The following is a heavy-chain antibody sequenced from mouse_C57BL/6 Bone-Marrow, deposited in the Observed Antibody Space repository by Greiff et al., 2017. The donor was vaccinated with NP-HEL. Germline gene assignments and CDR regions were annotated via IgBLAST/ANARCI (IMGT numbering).Heavy chain of an antibody. J-gene: IGHJ2*01. D-gene: IGHD2-1*01. CDR2: IYPGGGYT. CDR1: GYTFTNYW. V-gene: IGHV1-63*01. Sequence: SGAELVRPGTSVKMSCKASGYTFTNYWIGWAKQRPGHGLEWIGDIYPGGGYTNYNEKFKGKATLTADKSSSTAYMQFSSLTSEDSAIYYCARSEFDGNYGVYYFDYWGQGTTLTVSS. CDR3: ARSEFDGNYGVYYFDY.